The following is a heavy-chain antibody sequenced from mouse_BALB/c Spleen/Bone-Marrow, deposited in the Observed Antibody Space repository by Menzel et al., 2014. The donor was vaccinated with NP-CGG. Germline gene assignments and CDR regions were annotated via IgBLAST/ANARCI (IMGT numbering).Heavy chain of an antibody. CDR2: ISSGGSYT. V-gene: IGHV5-9-4*01. J-gene: IGHJ4*01. D-gene: IGHD3-2*02. Sequence: EVQLQQSGGGLVKPGGSLKLSCAASGFTFSSYAMSWVRQSPEKRLEWVAEISSGGSYTYYPDTVTGRLTISRDNAKNTLYLEMSSLRSEDTAMYYCARSPQRDYAMDYWGQGTSVTVSS. CDR1: GFTFSSYA. CDR3: ARSPQRDYAMDY.